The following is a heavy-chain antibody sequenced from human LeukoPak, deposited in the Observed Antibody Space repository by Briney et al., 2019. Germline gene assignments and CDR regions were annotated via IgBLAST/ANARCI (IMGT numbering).Heavy chain of an antibody. J-gene: IGHJ4*02. D-gene: IGHD3-10*01. Sequence: GESLKISCQGSGYSFTSYWIARVRQMPGKGLEWMGTIYPGDSDTRYSPSFQGQVTISADKSISTAYLQWTSLKASDSAMFYCARIDGSGSYYNDYYFVYWGQGTLVTVSS. CDR1: GYSFTSYW. CDR3: ARIDGSGSYYNDYYFVY. V-gene: IGHV5-51*01. CDR2: IYPGDSDT.